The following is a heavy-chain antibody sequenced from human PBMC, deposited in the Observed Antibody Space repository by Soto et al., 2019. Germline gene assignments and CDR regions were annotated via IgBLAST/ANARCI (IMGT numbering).Heavy chain of an antibody. CDR2: IYSGGST. CDR3: ARYGKSLKDGDYVLIQYYYYATDV. D-gene: IGHD4-17*01. J-gene: IGHJ6*02. V-gene: IGHV3-53*02. Sequence: EVQVVETGGGVIQPGGSLRLSCAASGFTVSSNFMGWVRQAPGKGLEWVSVIYSGGSTYYADSVKGRFTISRDNSKNTLYLQMNSLRADDTATYYCARYGKSLKDGDYVLIQYYYYATDVWGQGTTVTVSS. CDR1: GFTVSSNF.